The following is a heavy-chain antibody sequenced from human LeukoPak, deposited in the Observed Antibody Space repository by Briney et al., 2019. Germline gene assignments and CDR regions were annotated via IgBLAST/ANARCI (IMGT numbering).Heavy chain of an antibody. CDR1: GYTFTSYD. CDR2: MNPNSGNT. Sequence: ASVKVSCKASGYTFTSYDINWVRQATGQGLEWMGWMNPNSGNTGYAQKFQGRVTMTRNTSISTAYMELSSLRSEDTAVYYCARESGCSGYGGGHLFDYWGQGTLVTVSS. CDR3: ARESGCSGYGGGHLFDY. D-gene: IGHD5-12*01. J-gene: IGHJ4*02. V-gene: IGHV1-8*01.